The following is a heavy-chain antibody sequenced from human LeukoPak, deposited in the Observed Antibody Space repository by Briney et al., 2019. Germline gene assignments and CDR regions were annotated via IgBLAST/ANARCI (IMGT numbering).Heavy chain of an antibody. V-gene: IGHV3-48*03. J-gene: IGHJ4*02. CDR3: ARDSSGYYDY. D-gene: IGHD3-22*01. CDR1: GLTFSSYE. Sequence: GGSLRLSCAASGLTFSSYEMNWVRQAPGKGLEWVSYISSSGSTIYYADSVKGRFTISRDNAKNSLYLQMNSLRAEDTAVYYCARDSSGYYDYWGQGTLVTVSS. CDR2: ISSSGSTI.